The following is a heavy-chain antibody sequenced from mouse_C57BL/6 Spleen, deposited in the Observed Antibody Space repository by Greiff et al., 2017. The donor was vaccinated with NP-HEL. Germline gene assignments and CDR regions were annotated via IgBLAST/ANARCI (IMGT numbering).Heavy chain of an antibody. CDR1: EYEFPSHD. CDR2: INSDGGST. Sequence: EVMLVESGGGLVQPGESLKLSCESNEYEFPSHDMSWVRKTPEKRLELVAAINSDGGSTYYPDTMERRFIISRDNTKKTLYLQMSSLRSEDTALYYCARQRYYGNHWYFDVWGTGTTVTVSS. V-gene: IGHV5-2*01. CDR3: ARQRYYGNHWYFDV. J-gene: IGHJ1*03. D-gene: IGHD2-1*01.